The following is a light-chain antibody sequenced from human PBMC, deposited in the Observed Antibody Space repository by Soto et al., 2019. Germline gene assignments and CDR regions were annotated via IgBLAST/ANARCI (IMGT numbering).Light chain of an antibody. CDR3: QQYGSSGT. CDR1: QSVSNNY. Sequence: ETVLTQSPGTLSLSPAERATLSCTASQSVSNNYLALYQQKPGQAPRLLIYGASNRATGIPDRFSGSGSGTDFTLTISRLEPEDFAVYYCQQYGSSGTFGQGTKVDIK. J-gene: IGKJ1*01. V-gene: IGKV3-20*01. CDR2: GAS.